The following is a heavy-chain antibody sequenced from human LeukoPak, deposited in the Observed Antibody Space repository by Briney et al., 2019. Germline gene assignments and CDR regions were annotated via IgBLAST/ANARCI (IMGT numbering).Heavy chain of an antibody. CDR3: ARGRRSSGWYDY. V-gene: IGHV4-34*01. CDR2: INHSGST. D-gene: IGHD6-19*01. J-gene: IGHJ4*02. Sequence: SETLSLTCAVYGGSFSGYYWSWIRQPPEKGLEWIGEINHSGSTNYNPSLKSRVTISVDTSKNQFSLKLSSVTAADTAVYYCARGRRSSGWYDYWGQGTLVTVSS. CDR1: GGSFSGYY.